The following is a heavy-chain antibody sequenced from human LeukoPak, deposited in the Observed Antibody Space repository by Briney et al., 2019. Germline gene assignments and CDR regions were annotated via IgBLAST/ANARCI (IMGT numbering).Heavy chain of an antibody. CDR2: IRYDGSNK. D-gene: IGHD5-18*01. CDR1: GFTFSSYG. CDR3: AKPGFGSYGCIDY. V-gene: IGHV3-30*02. J-gene: IGHJ4*02. Sequence: GGSLRLSCAASGFTFSSYGMHWVRQAPGKGLEWVAFIRYDGSNKYYADSVKGRFTISRDNSKNTLYLQMNGLRAEDTAVYYCAKPGFGSYGCIDYWGQGTLVTVSS.